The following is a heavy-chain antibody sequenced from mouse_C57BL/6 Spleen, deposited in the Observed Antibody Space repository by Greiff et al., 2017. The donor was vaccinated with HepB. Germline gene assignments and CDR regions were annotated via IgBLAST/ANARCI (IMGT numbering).Heavy chain of an antibody. CDR1: GYSFTSYY. J-gene: IGHJ4*01. CDR3: ARLLRNAMDY. V-gene: IGHV1-66*01. D-gene: IGHD1-1*01. Sequence: VQLQQSGPELVKPGASVKISCKASGYSFTSYYIHWVKQRPGQGLEWIGWIYPGSGNTKYNEKFKGKATLTADTSSSTAYMQLSSLTSEDSAVYYCARLLRNAMDYWGQGTSVTVSS. CDR2: IYPGSGNT.